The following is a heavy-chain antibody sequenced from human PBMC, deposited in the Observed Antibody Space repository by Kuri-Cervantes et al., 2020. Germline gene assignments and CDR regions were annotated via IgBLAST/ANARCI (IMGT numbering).Heavy chain of an antibody. J-gene: IGHJ5*02. CDR2: INHSGST. D-gene: IGHD2-2*01. V-gene: IGHV4-34*01. Sequence: SETLSLTCAVYGESFSGYYWSWIRQPPGKGLEWIGEINHSGSTNYNPSLKSRVTISVDTSKNQFSLKLSSVTAADTAVYYCARGWYQLLFRSRGWFDPWGQGTLVTVSS. CDR3: ARGWYQLLFRSRGWFDP. CDR1: GESFSGYY.